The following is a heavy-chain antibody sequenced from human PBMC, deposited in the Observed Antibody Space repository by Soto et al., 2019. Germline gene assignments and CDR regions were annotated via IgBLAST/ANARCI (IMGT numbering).Heavy chain of an antibody. D-gene: IGHD2-21*02. CDR3: VKGHCNN. CDR2: ITPSGDNT. J-gene: IGHJ4*02. V-gene: IGHV3-23*01. Sequence: QPGGSLRLSCAASGFTFSDHSMSWVRQGPGKGLEFVSIITPSGDNTYYADSVKGRFTISRDNSKNTLYLQMNSLRAEDTAIYYCVKGHCNNWGQGTLVTVSS. CDR1: GFTFSDHS.